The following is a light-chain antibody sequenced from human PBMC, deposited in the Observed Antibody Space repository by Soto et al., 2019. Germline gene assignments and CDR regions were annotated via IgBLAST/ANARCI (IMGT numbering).Light chain of an antibody. CDR1: STDVGTYNY. Sequence: QSVLTQPASVSGSPGQSITISCTGTSTDVGTYNYVSWYQQHPGKAPKLMIYEVSKRPSGVSNRFSGSKSGNTASLTISGLQAEDEDNYYCSSYTSSSFVVFGGGTSSPS. V-gene: IGLV2-14*01. CDR3: SSYTSSSFVV. J-gene: IGLJ2*01. CDR2: EVS.